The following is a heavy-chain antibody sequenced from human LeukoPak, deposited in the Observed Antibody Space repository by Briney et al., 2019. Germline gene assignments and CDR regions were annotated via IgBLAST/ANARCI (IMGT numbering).Heavy chain of an antibody. J-gene: IGHJ4*02. CDR3: ASALTYYYDSSGYPVDY. Sequence: GGSLRLSCAASGFTFSSYSMNWVRQAPGKGLEWVSYISSSSSTIYYADSVKGRFTISRDNAKNSLYPQMNSLRDEDTAVYYCASALTYYYDSSGYPVDYWGQGTLVTVSS. V-gene: IGHV3-48*02. D-gene: IGHD3-22*01. CDR2: ISSSSSTI. CDR1: GFTFSSYS.